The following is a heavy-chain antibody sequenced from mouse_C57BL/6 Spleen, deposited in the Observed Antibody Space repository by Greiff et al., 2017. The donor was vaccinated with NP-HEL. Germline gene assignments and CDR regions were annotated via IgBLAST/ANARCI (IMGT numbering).Heavy chain of an antibody. D-gene: IGHD2-5*01. CDR1: GFSLTSYA. CDR2: IWTGGGT. CDR3: AREAYSNYEGAMDY. V-gene: IGHV2-9-1*01. Sequence: QVQLKESGPGLVAPSQSLSITCPVSGFSLTSYAISWVRQPPGKGLEWLGVIWTGGGTNYNSALKSRLSISKDNSKSQVFLKMNSLQTDDTARYYCAREAYSNYEGAMDYWGQGTSVTVSS. J-gene: IGHJ4*01.